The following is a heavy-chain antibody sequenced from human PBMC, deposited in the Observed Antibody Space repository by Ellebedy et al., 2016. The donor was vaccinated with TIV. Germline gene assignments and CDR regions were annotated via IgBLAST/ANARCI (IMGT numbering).Heavy chain of an antibody. Sequence: SETLSLXXAVYGGSFSGYYWNWIRQPAGKGLEWIGRIYASGSTSYNPSLKSRVTMSADTSKNQFSLKLSSVTAADTAVYYCARSTFSGSYLNWFDPWGQGTLVTVSS. D-gene: IGHD1-26*01. V-gene: IGHV4-59*10. CDR2: IYASGST. J-gene: IGHJ5*02. CDR3: ARSTFSGSYLNWFDP. CDR1: GGSFSGYY.